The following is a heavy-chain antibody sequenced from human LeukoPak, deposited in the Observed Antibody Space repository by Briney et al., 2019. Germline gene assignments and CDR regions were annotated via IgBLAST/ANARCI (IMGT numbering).Heavy chain of an antibody. CDR2: ISYDGSNK. CDR1: GFTFSSYG. J-gene: IGHJ4*02. Sequence: PGGSLRLSCAASGFTFSSYGMHWVRQAPGKGLEWVAVISYDGSNKYYADSVKGRFTISRDNSKNTLYLQMNSLRAEDTAVYYCAKDHPSGVATISDWGQGTLATVSS. V-gene: IGHV3-30*18. CDR3: AKDHPSGVATISD. D-gene: IGHD5-24*01.